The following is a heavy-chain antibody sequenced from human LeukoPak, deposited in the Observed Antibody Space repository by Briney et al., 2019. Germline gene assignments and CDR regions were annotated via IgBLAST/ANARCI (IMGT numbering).Heavy chain of an antibody. CDR2: IYTSGST. V-gene: IGHV4-4*07. D-gene: IGHD3-22*01. Sequence: SETLSLTCTVSGGSISSYYWSWIRQPAGKGLEWIGRIYTSGSTNYNPSLKSRVTMSVDTSMNQFSLKLSSVTAADTAVYYCARTIPRYYYDSSGYNYNWFDPWGQGTLVTVSS. CDR3: ARTIPRYYYDSSGYNYNWFDP. CDR1: GGSISSYY. J-gene: IGHJ5*02.